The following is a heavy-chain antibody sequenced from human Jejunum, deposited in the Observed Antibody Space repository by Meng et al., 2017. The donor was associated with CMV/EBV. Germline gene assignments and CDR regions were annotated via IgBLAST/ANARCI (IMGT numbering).Heavy chain of an antibody. CDR3: ARASGFRGAKFDY. J-gene: IGHJ4*02. V-gene: IGHV4-4*07. D-gene: IGHD3-10*01. CDR2: IYTGGAT. Sequence: QVPLQEPGPGLGTPSHTLSLTCTGSGAPISTYYWTWIRQPDGKGLEWIGHIYTGGATNYNPSLKSRVTMSVDTSKTQFFLRLNSVTAADTAVYFCARASGFRGAKFDYWGQGLLVTVSS. CDR1: GAPISTYY.